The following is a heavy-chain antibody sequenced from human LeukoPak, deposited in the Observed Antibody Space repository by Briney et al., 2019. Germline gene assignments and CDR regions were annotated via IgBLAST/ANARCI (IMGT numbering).Heavy chain of an antibody. Sequence: ASVKVSCKASGGTFSSYAISWVRQAPGQGLEWMGGIIPIFGTANYAQKFQGRVTITADESTIAAYMELSSLRSEDTAVYYCAREGRGFYDFWSGPEAHEADYFDYWGQGTLVTVSS. J-gene: IGHJ4*02. CDR3: AREGRGFYDFWSGPEAHEADYFDY. D-gene: IGHD3-3*01. V-gene: IGHV1-69*13. CDR2: IIPIFGTA. CDR1: GGTFSSYA.